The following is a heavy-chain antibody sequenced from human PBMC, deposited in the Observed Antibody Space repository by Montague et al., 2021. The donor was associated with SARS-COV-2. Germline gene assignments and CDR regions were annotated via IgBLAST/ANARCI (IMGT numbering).Heavy chain of an antibody. D-gene: IGHD2-15*01. J-gene: IGHJ4*02. V-gene: IGHV3-9*01. CDR1: GFTFDDFA. Sequence: SLRLSCAASGFTFDDFAMHWVRQAPGKGLEWVSSISWNSNNINYADSVKGRFTISRDNAENSLYLHMDSLRTDDTAFYYCAKDIFCATLSCEDSRVFDSWGQGTLVTVSS. CDR2: ISWNSNNI. CDR3: AKDIFCATLSCEDSRVFDS.